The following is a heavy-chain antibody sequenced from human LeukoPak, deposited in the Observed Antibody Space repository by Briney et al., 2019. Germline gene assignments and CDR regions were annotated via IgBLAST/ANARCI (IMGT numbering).Heavy chain of an antibody. CDR1: GYNLTDNW. Sequence: ASVKVSCKALGYNLTDNWIHWVRQAPGQGLEWMGWINTKTGATNIAQKFQGRVTMTRDTSVNTAYMELSSLRSDDTAVYYCAQLEPDYWGQGTLVTVSS. D-gene: IGHD1-1*01. CDR3: AQLEPDY. V-gene: IGHV1-2*02. J-gene: IGHJ4*02. CDR2: INTKTGAT.